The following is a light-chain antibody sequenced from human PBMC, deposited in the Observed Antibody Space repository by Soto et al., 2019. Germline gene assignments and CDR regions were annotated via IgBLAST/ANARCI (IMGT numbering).Light chain of an antibody. CDR2: KAS. V-gene: IGKV1-5*03. CDR3: QQYNSYSWT. CDR1: QSISNW. Sequence: DIQMTQSPSTLSASVGDRVTITCRASQSISNWLAWYQQKPGKAPKLLMYKASSLESGVPSRFSGSGSGTEFTLTISSLQPDDFATYYCQQYNSYSWTFGQGTK. J-gene: IGKJ1*01.